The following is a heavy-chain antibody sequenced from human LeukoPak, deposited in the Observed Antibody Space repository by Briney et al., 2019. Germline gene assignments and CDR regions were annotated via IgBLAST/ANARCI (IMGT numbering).Heavy chain of an antibody. D-gene: IGHD5-24*01. CDR1: GGSISSSSYY. CDR3: ARGRGMATISDWFDP. CDR2: IYYSGST. J-gene: IGHJ5*02. Sequence: SETLSLTCTVSGGSISSSSYYWGWIRQPPGEGLEWIGSIYYSGSTYYNPSLKSRVTISVDTSKNQFSLKLSSVTAADTAVYYCARGRGMATISDWFDPWGQGTLVTVSS. V-gene: IGHV4-39*07.